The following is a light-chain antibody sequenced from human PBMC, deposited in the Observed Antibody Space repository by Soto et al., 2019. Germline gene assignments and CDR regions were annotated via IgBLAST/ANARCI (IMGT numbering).Light chain of an antibody. Sequence: QSALTQPPSVSGSPGQSVTISCTVTSSDVGDYEHVSWYQLAPGTAPKLIVYEASNRPSGVPDRFSGSKSGNTASLTISGLQAADEADYYCSSFTNSNTWVFGGGTQLTVL. CDR3: SSFTNSNTWV. J-gene: IGLJ7*01. CDR2: EAS. CDR1: SSDVGDYEH. V-gene: IGLV2-18*02.